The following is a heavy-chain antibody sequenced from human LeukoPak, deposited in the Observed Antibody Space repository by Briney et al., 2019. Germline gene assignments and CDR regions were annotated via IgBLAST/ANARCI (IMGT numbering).Heavy chain of an antibody. Sequence: PSETLSLTCTVSGGSISSSSYYWGWIRQPPGKGLEWIGSIYYSGSTNYNPSLKSRVTISVDKSKNQFSLKLSSVTAADTAVYYCARGLRITMVRGADYFDYWGQGTLVTVSS. CDR1: GGSISSSSYY. D-gene: IGHD3-10*01. J-gene: IGHJ4*02. V-gene: IGHV4-39*07. CDR2: IYYSGST. CDR3: ARGLRITMVRGADYFDY.